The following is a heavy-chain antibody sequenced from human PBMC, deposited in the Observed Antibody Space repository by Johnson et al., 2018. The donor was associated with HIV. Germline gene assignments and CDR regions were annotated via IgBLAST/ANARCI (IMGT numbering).Heavy chain of an antibody. CDR3: ARGRKDIEAADGLDNDAFDM. J-gene: IGHJ3*02. CDR1: GFTFDDYG. Sequence: VQLVESGGGVVQPGRSLRLSCAPSGFTFDDYGMNWVRQAPGKGLEWVSTISPSSVRTYHADSVKGRFTIFRDHSKNTLYLQMKSLRAEDMAVYYCARGRKDIEAADGLDNDAFDMWGQGTLVTVSS. D-gene: IGHD6-13*01. CDR2: ISPSSVRT. V-gene: IGHV3-23*04.